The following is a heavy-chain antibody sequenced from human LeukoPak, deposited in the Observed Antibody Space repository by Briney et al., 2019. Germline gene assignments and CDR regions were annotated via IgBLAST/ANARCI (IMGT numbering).Heavy chain of an antibody. D-gene: IGHD1-26*01. CDR1: GYSFTSHW. J-gene: IGHJ4*02. CDR3: ARRAAGILGANDY. V-gene: IGHV5-51*01. Sequence: GESLKISCKGSGYSFTSHWIGWVRQMPGKGIEWMGTIYPGDSDTTYSPSFQGQVTISADRSINTAYRQWSSLKASDTAMYYCARRAAGILGANDYWGQGTLVTVSS. CDR2: IYPGDSDT.